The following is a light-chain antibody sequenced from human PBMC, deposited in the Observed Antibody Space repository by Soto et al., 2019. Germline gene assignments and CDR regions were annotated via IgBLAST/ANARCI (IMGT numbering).Light chain of an antibody. Sequence: QSVLTQPASVSGSPGQSLTISCTGTSSDVGGYNYVSWYQQHPGKAPKLMIYDVSNRPSGVSNRFSGSKSGNTASLTISGLQAEDEADYYCSSYTSSSLYVFGTGTKVTVL. J-gene: IGLJ1*01. CDR1: SSDVGGYNY. V-gene: IGLV2-14*01. CDR3: SSYTSSSLYV. CDR2: DVS.